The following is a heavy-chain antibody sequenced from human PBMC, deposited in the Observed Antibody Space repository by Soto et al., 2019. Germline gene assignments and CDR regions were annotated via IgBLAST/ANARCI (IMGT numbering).Heavy chain of an antibody. CDR1: GGTFSSYP. V-gene: IGHV1-69*02. CDR2: IIPILDIT. D-gene: IGHD1-7*01. J-gene: IGHJ4*02. Sequence: QVQLVQSGAEVKKPGSSVKVSCKASGGTFSSYPISWVRQAPGQGLEWMGRIIPILDITDYAQRFQGRVTITADKSTSTAYMDLSSLSSDDTAVYYCARTTSTGTTSGYYFDYWGQGTLVTVSS. CDR3: ARTTSTGTTSGYYFDY.